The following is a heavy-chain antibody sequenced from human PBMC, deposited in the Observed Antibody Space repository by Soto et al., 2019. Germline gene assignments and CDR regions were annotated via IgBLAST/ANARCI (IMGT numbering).Heavy chain of an antibody. V-gene: IGHV3-21*05. CDR1: GFTFSSYS. D-gene: IGHD3-16*01. CDR2: IDTSGSTI. Sequence: EVQLVESGGGLVKPGGSLRLSCAASGFTFSSYSMNWVRQAPGKGLEWVSYIDTSGSTIYYADSVKGRFTISRDNAKNSLYLQMNSLRAEDTALYYCARDGGWGYYFDYWGQGTLVTVSS. CDR3: ARDGGWGYYFDY. J-gene: IGHJ4*02.